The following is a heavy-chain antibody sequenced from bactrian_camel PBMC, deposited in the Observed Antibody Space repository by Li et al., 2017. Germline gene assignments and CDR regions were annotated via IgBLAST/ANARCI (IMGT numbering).Heavy chain of an antibody. CDR3: AAGWSLS. D-gene: IGHD6*01. V-gene: IGHV3S40*01. CDR2: IGADFST. J-gene: IGHJ4*01. CDR1: GFSFLNSD. Sequence: VQLVESGGGLVQPGGSLTLSCAASGFSFLNSDMKWVRRAPGKGLESVSAIGADFSTYYSESVKGRFTISRDNAKDTLYLEMNNLRTEDTAVYYCAAGWSLSWGQGTQVTVS.